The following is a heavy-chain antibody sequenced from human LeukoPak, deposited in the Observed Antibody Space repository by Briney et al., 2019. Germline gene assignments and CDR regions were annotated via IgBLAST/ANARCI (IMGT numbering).Heavy chain of an antibody. CDR2: INHSGST. Sequence: SETLSLTCAVYGGSFSGYYWSWICQPPGKGLKWIGEINHSGSTNYNPSLKSRVTISVDTSKNQFSLKLSSVTAADTAVYYCARSRRLLWLSGSSAFDIWGQGTMVTVSS. CDR3: ARSRRLLWLSGSSAFDI. CDR1: GGSFSGYY. V-gene: IGHV4-34*01. D-gene: IGHD3-10*01. J-gene: IGHJ3*02.